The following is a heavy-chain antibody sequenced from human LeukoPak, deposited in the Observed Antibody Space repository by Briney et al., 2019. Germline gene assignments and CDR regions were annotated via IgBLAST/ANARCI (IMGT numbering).Heavy chain of an antibody. CDR3: ARGRNYRHFDY. J-gene: IGHJ4*02. CDR2: INPSGRSK. V-gene: IGHV1-46*01. D-gene: IGHD1-7*01. Sequence: GASVKVSCKGSGYTFTSCYIHWVRQAPRQGREGMGIINPSGRSKSYAQKFPGRVTMTRHTSTSTVYIELSSLRSEDTAVYDCARGRNYRHFDYWGQGTLVTVSS. CDR1: GYTFTSCY.